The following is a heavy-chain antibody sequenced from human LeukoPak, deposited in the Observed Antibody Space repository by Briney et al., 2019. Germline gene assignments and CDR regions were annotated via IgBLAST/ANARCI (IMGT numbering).Heavy chain of an antibody. CDR3: ARASTAMVDSRFDY. Sequence: GASVKVSCKASGGTFSSYAISWVRQAPGQGLEWMGGIIPIFGTANYAQKFQGRVTITTDESTSTAYMELSSLRSEDTAVYYCARASTAMVDSRFDYWAREPWSPSPQ. J-gene: IGHJ4*02. D-gene: IGHD5-18*01. CDR2: IIPIFGTA. V-gene: IGHV1-69*05. CDR1: GGTFSSYA.